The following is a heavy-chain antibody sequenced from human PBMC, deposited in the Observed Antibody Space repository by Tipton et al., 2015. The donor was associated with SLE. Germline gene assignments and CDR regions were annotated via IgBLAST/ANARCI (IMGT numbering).Heavy chain of an antibody. D-gene: IGHD2-15*01. J-gene: IGHJ4*02. CDR1: GYTFNSYG. Sequence: QSGAEVKKPGASVKVSCKASGYTFNSYGVTWVRQAPGQGLEWMGIINPSDGTAHYAQKFQDRVTLTRDTSTSTVYMDLSRLRSENTAVDYCARVGYSHSLDSGGNWGQGSLVIVSS. CDR3: ARVGYSHSLDSGGN. CDR2: INPSDGTA. V-gene: IGHV1-46*02.